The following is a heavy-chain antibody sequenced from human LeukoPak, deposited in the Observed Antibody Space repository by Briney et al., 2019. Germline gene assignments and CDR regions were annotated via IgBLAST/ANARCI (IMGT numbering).Heavy chain of an antibody. CDR3: ATGVVVVPAMDAFDI. Sequence: GASVKVSCKASGYTFTSYGISWVRQAPGQGLEWMGWISAYNGNTNYAQKLQGRVTMTTDTSTSTAYMELRSLRSEDTAVYYCATGVVVVPAMDAFDIWGQGTMVTVSS. V-gene: IGHV1-18*01. CDR2: ISAYNGNT. D-gene: IGHD2-2*01. CDR1: GYTFTSYG. J-gene: IGHJ3*02.